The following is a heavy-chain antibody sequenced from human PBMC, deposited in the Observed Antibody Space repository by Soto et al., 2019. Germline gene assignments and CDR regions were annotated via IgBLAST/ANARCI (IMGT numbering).Heavy chain of an antibody. CDR1: GFSLSDHW. J-gene: IGHJ4*02. D-gene: IGHD4-17*01. Sequence: GGSLRLSCVASGFSLSDHWMHWVRQVPGKGLVHVSRIRTDGGYTNYADFVEGRFTISRDNAKNTLYLQMSSLRAEDTAVYFCGRDHYGFNSIDQWGQGTLVTVSS. CDR2: IRTDGGYT. V-gene: IGHV3-74*01. CDR3: GRDHYGFNSIDQ.